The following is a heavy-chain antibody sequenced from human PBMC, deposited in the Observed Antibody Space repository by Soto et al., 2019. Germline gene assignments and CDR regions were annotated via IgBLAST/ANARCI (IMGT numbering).Heavy chain of an antibody. Sequence: LRLSCAASGFTFSSQWLHWVRQAPGKGLVWISRINNDGTSTNYADSVKGRFTVSRDNAKKTMSLQMNSLRAEDTAVYYCASWRGGYTYGLDHWGQGTPVTVSS. D-gene: IGHD5-18*01. CDR1: GFTFSSQW. CDR3: ASWRGGYTYGLDH. CDR2: INNDGTST. J-gene: IGHJ4*02. V-gene: IGHV3-74*01.